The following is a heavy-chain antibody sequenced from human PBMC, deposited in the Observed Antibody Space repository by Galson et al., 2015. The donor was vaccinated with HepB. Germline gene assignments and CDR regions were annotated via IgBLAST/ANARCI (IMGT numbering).Heavy chain of an antibody. Sequence: SVKVYCKASGYTFPAYYVHWVRQAPGQGLEWMGRINPNSGGTNFAQKFQDRVTMTRDKSINTAYLELSRLRTDDTAVYYCARAGTTWGLFSYYGLDVWGQGTTLTVSS. D-gene: IGHD1-14*01. CDR1: GYTFPAYY. V-gene: IGHV1-2*06. J-gene: IGHJ6*02. CDR3: ARAGTTWGLFSYYGLDV. CDR2: INPNSGGT.